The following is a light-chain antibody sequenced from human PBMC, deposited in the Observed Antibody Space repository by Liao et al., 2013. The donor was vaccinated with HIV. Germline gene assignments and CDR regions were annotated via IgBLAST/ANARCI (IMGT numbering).Light chain of an antibody. CDR2: YDS. CDR1: NIGSKS. Sequence: SYVLTQPPSVSVAPGKTARITCGGNNIGSKSVHWYQQKPGQAPVLVMYYDSERPSGIPERFSGSKSGNTATLTISKVEAGDEADYYCQLWDSSVYVFGTGTTVTVL. V-gene: IGLV3-21*01. J-gene: IGLJ1*01. CDR3: QLWDSSVYV.